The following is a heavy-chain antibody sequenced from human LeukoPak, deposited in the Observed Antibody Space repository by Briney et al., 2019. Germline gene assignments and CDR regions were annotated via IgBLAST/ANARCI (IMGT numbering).Heavy chain of an antibody. Sequence: GASVKVSCKASGGTFSSYAISWARQAPGQGLEWMGGIIPIFGTANYAQKFQGRVTITTDESTSTAYMELSSLRSEDTAVYYCARMARAAAAYFDYWGQGTLVTVSS. D-gene: IGHD6-13*01. CDR1: GGTFSSYA. CDR3: ARMARAAAAYFDY. J-gene: IGHJ4*02. V-gene: IGHV1-69*05. CDR2: IIPIFGTA.